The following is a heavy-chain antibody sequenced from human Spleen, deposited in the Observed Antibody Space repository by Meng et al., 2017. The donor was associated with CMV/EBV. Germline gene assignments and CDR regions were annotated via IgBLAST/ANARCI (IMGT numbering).Heavy chain of an antibody. J-gene: IGHJ5*02. CDR3: ARGRIVVVIGSPEFDP. CDR2: IYPGDSDT. D-gene: IGHD2-21*01. CDR1: GYSFTSYW. Sequence: GESLKISCKGSGYSFTSYWIGWVRQMPGKGLEWMGIIYPGDSDTRYSPSFQGQVTISADKSISTAYLQWSSLKASDTAMYYCARGRIVVVIGSPEFDPWGQGTLVTVSS. V-gene: IGHV5-51*01.